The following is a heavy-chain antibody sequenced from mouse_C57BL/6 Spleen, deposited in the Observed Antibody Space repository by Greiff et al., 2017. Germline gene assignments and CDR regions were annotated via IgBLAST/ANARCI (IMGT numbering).Heavy chain of an antibody. CDR2: INPYNGGT. J-gene: IGHJ4*01. CDR1: GYTFTDYY. D-gene: IGHD2-1*01. V-gene: IGHV1-19*01. CDR3: ARLPIYYGNYEAMDY. Sequence: VQLKQSGPVLVKPGASVKMSCKASGYTFTDYYMNWVKQSHGKSLEWIGVINPYNGGTSYNQKFKGKGTLTVDKSSSTAYMELNSLTSEDSAVYYCARLPIYYGNYEAMDYWGQGTSVTVSS.